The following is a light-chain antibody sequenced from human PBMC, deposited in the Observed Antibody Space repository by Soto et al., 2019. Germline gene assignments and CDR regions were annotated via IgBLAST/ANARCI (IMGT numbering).Light chain of an antibody. J-gene: IGLJ1*01. Sequence: QSVLTQPASVSGSPGQSITISCTGTSSDVGGYNYVSWYQQHPGKAPKLMIYEVRNRPSGVSNRLSGSKSGNTASLTISGLQAEDEADYYCSSYTSSSIDYVFGTGTKLTVL. V-gene: IGLV2-14*01. CDR3: SSYTSSSIDYV. CDR1: SSDVGGYNY. CDR2: EVR.